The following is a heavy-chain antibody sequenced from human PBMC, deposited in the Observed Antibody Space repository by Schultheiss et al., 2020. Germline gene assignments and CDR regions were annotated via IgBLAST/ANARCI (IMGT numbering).Heavy chain of an antibody. Sequence: GESLKISCKASGYTFTGYYMHWVRQAPGQGLEWMGWINPNSGGTNYAQKFQGRVTMTRDTSISTAYMELSRLRSDDTAVYYCARLVVPAAITDWFDPWGQGTLVTVSS. CDR1: GYTFTGYY. CDR2: INPNSGGT. CDR3: ARLVVPAAITDWFDP. D-gene: IGHD2-2*01. V-gene: IGHV1-2*02. J-gene: IGHJ5*02.